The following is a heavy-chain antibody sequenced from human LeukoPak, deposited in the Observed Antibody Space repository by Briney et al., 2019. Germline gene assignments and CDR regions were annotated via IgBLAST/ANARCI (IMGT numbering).Heavy chain of an antibody. J-gene: IGHJ6*03. Sequence: GRSLRLSCAASGFTFSSYAMHWVRQAPGKGLEWVAVISYDGSNKYYADSVKGRFTISRDNSKNTLYLQMNSLRAEDTAVYYCARGVGRDAFWSGYSLPTTYYMDVWGKGTTVTVSS. V-gene: IGHV3-30-3*01. CDR2: ISYDGSNK. CDR1: GFTFSSYA. CDR3: ARGVGRDAFWSGYSLPTTYYMDV. D-gene: IGHD3-3*01.